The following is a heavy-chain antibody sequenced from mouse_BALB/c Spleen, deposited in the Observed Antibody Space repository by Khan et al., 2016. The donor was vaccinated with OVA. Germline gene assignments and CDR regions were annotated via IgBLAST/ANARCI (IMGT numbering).Heavy chain of an antibody. CDR1: GYSITSDYA. CDR3: ARVYGGDFDY. D-gene: IGHD1-1*01. J-gene: IGHJ2*01. V-gene: IGHV3-2*02. Sequence: EVKLEESGPGLVKPSQSLSLTCTVTGYSITSDYAWNWIRQFPGNKLEWMGFISYSGTTNYNPSLKSRISTTRDTSKNQFFLQLNSVTTEDTATYYCARVYGGDFDYWGQGTTLTGSS. CDR2: ISYSGTT.